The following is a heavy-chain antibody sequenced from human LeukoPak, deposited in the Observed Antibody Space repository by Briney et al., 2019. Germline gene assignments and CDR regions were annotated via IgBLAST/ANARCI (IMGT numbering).Heavy chain of an antibody. CDR3: VGQTHKDY. J-gene: IGHJ4*02. CDR2: LYSGGGA. Sequence: GGSLRLSCAASGFTVSNSYMSWVRQAPGKGLEWVSVLYSGGGAYYTDSVRGRFTISRDSSKNTLYLQMNSLRADDTAVYYCVGQTHKDYWGQGTLVAVSS. V-gene: IGHV3-53*01. CDR1: GFTVSNSY.